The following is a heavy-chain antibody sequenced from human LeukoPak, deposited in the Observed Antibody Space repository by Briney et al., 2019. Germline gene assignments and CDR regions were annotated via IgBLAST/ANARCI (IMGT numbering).Heavy chain of an antibody. Sequence: PGGSLRLSCAASGFTFSSYAMHWVRQAPGKGLEWVAVISYDGSNKYYADSVKGRFTISRDNSKNTLYLQMNSLRAEDTAVYYCARDKRPWELPRSYFDYWGQGTLVTVSS. CDR3: ARDKRPWELPRSYFDY. CDR1: GFTFSSYA. J-gene: IGHJ4*02. D-gene: IGHD1-26*01. V-gene: IGHV3-30-3*01. CDR2: ISYDGSNK.